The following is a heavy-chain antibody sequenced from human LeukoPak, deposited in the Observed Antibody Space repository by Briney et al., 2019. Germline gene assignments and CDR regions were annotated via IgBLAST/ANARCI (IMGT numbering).Heavy chain of an antibody. D-gene: IGHD3-16*01. J-gene: IGHJ4*02. CDR1: GGSISTSSSY. V-gene: IGHV4-39*01. CDR3: ARGWGQTTNEGFDD. Sequence: TPSETLSLTCTASGGSISTSSSYWGWIRQPPGKGLEWIGTIHYSGSTYYTPSLKSRVSMSADTSKNQFSLNLRSVSAADTAVYYCARGWGQTTNEGFDDWGQGTLVTVSS. CDR2: IHYSGST.